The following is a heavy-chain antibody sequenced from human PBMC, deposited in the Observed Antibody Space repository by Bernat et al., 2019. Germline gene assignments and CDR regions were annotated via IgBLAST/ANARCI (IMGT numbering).Heavy chain of an antibody. J-gene: IGHJ5*02. CDR3: ARGGGSPKGSRHPPNNWFDP. D-gene: IGHD3-16*01. CDR2: INPSGGST. Sequence: QVQLVQSGAEVKKPGASVKVSCKASGYTFTSYYMHWVRQAPGQGLEWMGIINPSGGSTSYAQKFQGRVTMTRDTSTSTVYMELSSLRSDDTAVYYCARGGGSPKGSRHPPNNWFDPWGQGTLVTVSS. V-gene: IGHV1-46*01. CDR1: GYTFTSYY.